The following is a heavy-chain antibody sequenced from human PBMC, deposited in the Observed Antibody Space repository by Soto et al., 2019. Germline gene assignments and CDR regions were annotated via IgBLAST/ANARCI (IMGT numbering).Heavy chain of an antibody. V-gene: IGHV3-9*01. Sequence: VQLVESGGGLVQPXRSLRLSCAASGFTFDDFAMHWVRQPPGKGLEWVSGISWNSASIVYADSVKGRFTISRDNAKNSLYLQLDSLGVEDTAFYYCAKGPGLVASSGSPDSWGQGTLVSVSS. D-gene: IGHD2-8*02. CDR1: GFTFDDFA. J-gene: IGHJ4*02. CDR3: AKGPGLVASSGSPDS. CDR2: ISWNSASI.